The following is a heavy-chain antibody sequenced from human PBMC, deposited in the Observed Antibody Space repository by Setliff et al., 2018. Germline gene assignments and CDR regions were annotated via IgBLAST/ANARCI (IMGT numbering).Heavy chain of an antibody. Sequence: SVKVSCKASGGTFSSYAISWVRQAPGQGLEWMGGIIPIFGTANYAQKFQGRVTITADESTSTAYMELSSLRADDTAVYYCSRFGLYYEAVYGGGDYYYYGMDVWGQGTTVTVSS. CDR1: GGTFSSYA. CDR2: IIPIFGTA. V-gene: IGHV1-69*13. D-gene: IGHD3-16*01. CDR3: SRFGLYYEAVYGGGDYYYYGMDV. J-gene: IGHJ6*02.